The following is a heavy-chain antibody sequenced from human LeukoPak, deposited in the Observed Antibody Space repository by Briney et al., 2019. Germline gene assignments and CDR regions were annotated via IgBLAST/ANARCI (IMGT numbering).Heavy chain of an antibody. J-gene: IGHJ4*02. CDR3: ATVNMERGYSYDY. D-gene: IGHD5-18*01. Sequence: ASVKVSCKASGGTFISYAISWVRRAPGQGLEWMGGIIPIFGTANYAQKFQGRVTMTEDTSTDTAYMELSSLRSEDTAGYYCATVNMERGYSYDYWGQGTLVTVSS. CDR1: GGTFISYA. V-gene: IGHV1-69*06. CDR2: IIPIFGTA.